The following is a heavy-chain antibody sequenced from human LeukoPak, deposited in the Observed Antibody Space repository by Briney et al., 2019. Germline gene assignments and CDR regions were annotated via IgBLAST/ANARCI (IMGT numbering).Heavy chain of an antibody. CDR2: IYPSGST. D-gene: IGHD5-24*01. J-gene: IGHJ3*02. V-gene: IGHV4-4*07. Sequence: PSETLSLTCTVSGGSISSYYWSWIRQPAGKGLEWIGRIYPSGSTNYNPSLKSRVTMSVDTSKNQFSLRLSSVTAADTAVYYCARTREEMAPFDAFDIWGQGTMVTVSS. CDR3: ARTREEMAPFDAFDI. CDR1: GGSISSYY.